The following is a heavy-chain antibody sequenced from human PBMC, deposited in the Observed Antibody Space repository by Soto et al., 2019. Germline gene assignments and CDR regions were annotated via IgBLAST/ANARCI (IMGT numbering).Heavy chain of an antibody. CDR1: GFTFTSYA. J-gene: IGHJ4*02. D-gene: IGHD1-26*01. V-gene: IGHV3-23*01. CDR3: ARDRATFDY. Sequence: RRLSCAASGFTFTSYAMSWVRLTPGKGLEWVSAISGSGSNTFYADSVRGRFTISRDNSKNTVFLQMNNLRAEDTAVYFCARDRATFDYWGQGTRVTVYS. CDR2: ISGSGSNT.